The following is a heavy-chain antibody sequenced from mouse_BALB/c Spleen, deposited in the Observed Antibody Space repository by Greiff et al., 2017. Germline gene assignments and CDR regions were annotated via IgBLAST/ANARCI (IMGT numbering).Heavy chain of an antibody. D-gene: IGHD1-1*02. CDR3: AGGGNLYYFDY. Sequence: VQLQQSGAELVRPGALVKLSCTASGFNIKDYYMHWVKQRPEQGLEWIGWIDPENGNTKYDPKFQGKASITADTSSNTAHLQLSSLTSEDTAVYCRAGGGNLYYFDYWGQGTTLTVSS. CDR1: GFNIKDYY. V-gene: IGHV14-1*02. CDR2: IDPENGNT. J-gene: IGHJ2*01.